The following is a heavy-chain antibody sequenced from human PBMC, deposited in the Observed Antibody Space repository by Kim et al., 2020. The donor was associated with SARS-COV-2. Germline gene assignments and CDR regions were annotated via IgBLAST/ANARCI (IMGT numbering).Heavy chain of an antibody. D-gene: IGHD6-13*01. CDR1: GGSLSGYY. CDR3: ARSLYHAPSNSWVRFDP. Sequence: SETLSLTCAVYGGSLSGYYWSWIRQPPGKGLEWIGEIYHSGTTNYYPSLKSRVTISVDTSKNQFSLKLSSVTAADTAVYYCARSLYHAPSNSWVRFDPWGQGTLVTVSS. J-gene: IGHJ5*02. CDR2: IYHSGTT. V-gene: IGHV4-34*01.